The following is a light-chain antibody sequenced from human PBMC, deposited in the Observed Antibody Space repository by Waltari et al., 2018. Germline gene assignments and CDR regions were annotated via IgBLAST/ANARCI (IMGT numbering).Light chain of an antibody. J-gene: IGKJ4*01. CDR1: QSGTRY. Sequence: EIVLTQSPGTLSLSPGERATLSCRASQSGTRYLAWYQQKPGLAPRLLIYDTSNRATGIPARFIGSGSGTDFSLTITSLESEDFAVYYCQQRADWPLTFGGGTKVEIK. V-gene: IGKV3-11*01. CDR3: QQRADWPLT. CDR2: DTS.